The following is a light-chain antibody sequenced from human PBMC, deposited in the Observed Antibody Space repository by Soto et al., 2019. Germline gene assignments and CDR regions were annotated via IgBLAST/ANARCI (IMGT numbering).Light chain of an antibody. CDR2: EVS. V-gene: IGLV2-8*01. Sequence: QSALTQPPSASGSPGQSVTISCTGTSSDVGGYNYVSWYQQHPGKVPKLMIYEVSKRPSGVPDRLSGSKSGNTASLTVSGLQVEDEADYYCASYTGSDTVVFGGGTKLTVL. CDR1: SSDVGGYNY. J-gene: IGLJ2*01. CDR3: ASYTGSDTVV.